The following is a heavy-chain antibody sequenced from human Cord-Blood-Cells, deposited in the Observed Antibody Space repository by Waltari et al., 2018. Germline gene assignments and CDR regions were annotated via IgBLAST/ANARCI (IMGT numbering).Heavy chain of an antibody. V-gene: IGHV1-2*04. CDR2: INPNSGGT. J-gene: IGHJ4*02. CDR3: ARDLKANWDGSGFDY. D-gene: IGHD1-1*01. CDR1: GYTFTGYY. Sequence: QVQLVQSGAEVKKPGASVKVSCKASGYTFTGYYMHWVRQAPGQGLEWMGWINPNSGGTNYAQKFQGWVTMTRDTSISTAYMELSRLRSDDTAVYYCARDLKANWDGSGFDYWGQGTLVTVSS.